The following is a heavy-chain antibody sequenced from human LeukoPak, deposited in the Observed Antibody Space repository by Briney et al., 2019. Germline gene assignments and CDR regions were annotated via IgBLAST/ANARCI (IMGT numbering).Heavy chain of an antibody. J-gene: IGHJ4*02. V-gene: IGHV3-23*01. Sequence: GGSLRLSCAASGFTFSNYAMSWVRQAPGKGLEWVSTISGSGGNTYYADSVKGRFTISRDNAKNSLYLQMNSLRAEDTAVYYRARGGLVEHDYWGQGTLVTVSS. CDR3: ARGGLVEHDY. CDR1: GFTFSNYA. CDR2: ISGSGGNT. D-gene: IGHD3-16*01.